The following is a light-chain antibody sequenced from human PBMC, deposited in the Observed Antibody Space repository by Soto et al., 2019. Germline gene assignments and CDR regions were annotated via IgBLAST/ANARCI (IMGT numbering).Light chain of an antibody. CDR3: QQRHMWPIT. Sequence: EIVFTQAPGTLSLSPGERSTLSCRASQSVSSSYFAWYQQKPGQAPRLLIYGASSTATGTPRRFSGSGSGTDSTPTISRLEPEDSAVYYCQQRHMWPITLGQGTRREIK. J-gene: IGKJ5*01. V-gene: IGKV3D-20*02. CDR1: QSVSSSY. CDR2: GAS.